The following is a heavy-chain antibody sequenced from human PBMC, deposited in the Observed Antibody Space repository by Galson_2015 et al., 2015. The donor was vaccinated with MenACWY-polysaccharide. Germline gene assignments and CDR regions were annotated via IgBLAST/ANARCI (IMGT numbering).Heavy chain of an antibody. CDR3: AKASQWGAAAVGSFDH. CDR1: GFSITSYA. J-gene: IGHJ4*02. Sequence: SLRLSCAASGFSITSYAVNWVRQAPGKGLEWVAVISGSGTDIRYADSVKGRFTISRDTSESTLYLQMNSLRAEDTAKYYCAKASQWGAAAVGSFDHWGQGTLVTVSS. V-gene: IGHV3-23*01. D-gene: IGHD6-13*01. CDR2: ISGSGTDI.